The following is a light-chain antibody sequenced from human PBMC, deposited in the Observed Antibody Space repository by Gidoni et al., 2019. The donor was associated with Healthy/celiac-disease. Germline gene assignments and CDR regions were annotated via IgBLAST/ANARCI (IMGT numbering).Light chain of an antibody. V-gene: IGKV3-15*01. CDR3: QQYNNWDS. CDR1: QSVSSN. J-gene: IGKJ2*03. Sequence: EIVMTQSPATLSVSPGERATLSCRASQSVSSNLAWYQQKPGQAPRLLIYGASTRATGIPARFSGSGSGIEFTLTISSLHSVDFAVDYCQQYNNWDSFGQXTKLEIK. CDR2: GAS.